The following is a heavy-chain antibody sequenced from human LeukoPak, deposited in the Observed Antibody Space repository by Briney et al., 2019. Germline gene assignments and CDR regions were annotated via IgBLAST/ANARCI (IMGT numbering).Heavy chain of an antibody. CDR2: MNPNSGNT. D-gene: IGHD3-10*01. J-gene: IGHJ4*02. CDR3: ARGKWTMVRGVIITPFGY. V-gene: IGHV1-8*01. Sequence: ASVKVSCKDSGYTFTSYDINWVRQATGHGLDWIGWMNPNSGNTGYAQKFQGRVTMTRNTSISTAYMELSSLRSEDTAVYYCARGKWTMVRGVIITPFGYWGQGTLVTVSS. CDR1: GYTFTSYD.